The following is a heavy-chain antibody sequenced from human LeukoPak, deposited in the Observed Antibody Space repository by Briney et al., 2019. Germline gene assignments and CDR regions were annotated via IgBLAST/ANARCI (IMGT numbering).Heavy chain of an antibody. V-gene: IGHV4-34*01. CDR2: IHNSGTT. J-gene: IGHJ4*02. Sequence: SETLSLTRAVSGGPFSGYFWSWIRQSSGKGLEWIEEIHNSGTTNYNPSLNSRVTISEDTSKNQFYLNLSSVTAADTAVYYCARRYYYNLGSFPFDFWGQGTLVSVSS. D-gene: IGHD3-10*01. CDR1: GGPFSGYF. CDR3: ARRYYYNLGSFPFDF.